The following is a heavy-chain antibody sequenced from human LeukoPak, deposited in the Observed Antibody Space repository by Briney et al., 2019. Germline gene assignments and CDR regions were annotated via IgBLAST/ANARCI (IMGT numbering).Heavy chain of an antibody. D-gene: IGHD3-10*01. J-gene: IGHJ5*02. Sequence: PSETLSLTCTVSGGSISSYYWSWIRQPPGKGLEWIGYIYYSGSTNYNPSLKSRVTISVDTSKNQFSLKLSSVTAADTAVYYCARDNRWYGGYWVDPWSQGTLVTVSS. CDR1: GGSISSYY. CDR2: IYYSGST. CDR3: ARDNRWYGGYWVDP. V-gene: IGHV4-59*01.